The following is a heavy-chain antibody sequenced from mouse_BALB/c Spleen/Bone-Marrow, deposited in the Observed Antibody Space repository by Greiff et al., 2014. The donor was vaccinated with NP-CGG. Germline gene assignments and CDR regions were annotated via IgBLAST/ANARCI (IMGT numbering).Heavy chain of an antibody. CDR2: ISDGGGST. Sequence: EVKLMESGGGLVQPGGSLKLSCAASGFTFSSYTMSWVRQTPEKRLEWVAYISDGGGSTYYPDTVKGRFTISRDNAKNTLYLQMSSPKSEDTAMYYCARHGGSRGYYFDYWGQGTTLTGSS. V-gene: IGHV5-12-2*01. CDR1: GFTFSSYT. CDR3: ARHGGSRGYYFDY. D-gene: IGHD1-1*01. J-gene: IGHJ2*01.